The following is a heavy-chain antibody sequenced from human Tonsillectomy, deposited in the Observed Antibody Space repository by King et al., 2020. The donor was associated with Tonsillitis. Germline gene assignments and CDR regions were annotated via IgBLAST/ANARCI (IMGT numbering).Heavy chain of an antibody. CDR1: GGTFGSHG. CDR2: TIPIFGTA. D-gene: IGHD3-16*01. CDR3: ARGPGGGRYYYYMDV. Sequence: VQLVESGAEVKKPGSSVKVSCKASGGTFGSHGVSWVRQAPGQGLEWMGGTIPIFGTANYAQKFQGRVTITADESTSTAYMELSSLRSEDTAVYYCARGPGGGRYYYYMDVWGKGTTVTVSS. J-gene: IGHJ6*03. V-gene: IGHV1-69*01.